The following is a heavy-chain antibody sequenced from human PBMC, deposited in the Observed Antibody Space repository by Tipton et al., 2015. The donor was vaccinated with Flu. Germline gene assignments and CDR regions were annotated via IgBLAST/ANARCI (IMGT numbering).Heavy chain of an antibody. CDR1: GFTFDNYA. Sequence: SLRLSCAASGFTFDNYAMHWVRQAPGKGLEWVSLISWDGGRRYYADSVKGRFTISRDNSKNSLYLQMNSLRAGDTALYYCVKDNRFGDYYLPLDWGQGTLVTVSS. CDR2: ISWDGGRR. J-gene: IGHJ4*02. D-gene: IGHD3-10*01. V-gene: IGHV3-43D*04. CDR3: VKDNRFGDYYLPLD.